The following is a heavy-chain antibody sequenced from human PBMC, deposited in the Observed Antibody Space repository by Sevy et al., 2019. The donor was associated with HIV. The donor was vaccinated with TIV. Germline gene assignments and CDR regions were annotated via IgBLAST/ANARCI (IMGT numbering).Heavy chain of an antibody. Sequence: GESLKISCAASGFTFSDYYMSWIRQAPGKWPEWVSYINNSSRFINYVDSVKGRFTISRDNAKNSLYLQMNSLRAGDTAVYYCARGKVLFDYWGQGTLVTVSS. V-gene: IGHV3-11*06. CDR3: ARGKVLFDY. J-gene: IGHJ4*02. CDR2: INNSSRFI. CDR1: GFTFSDYY.